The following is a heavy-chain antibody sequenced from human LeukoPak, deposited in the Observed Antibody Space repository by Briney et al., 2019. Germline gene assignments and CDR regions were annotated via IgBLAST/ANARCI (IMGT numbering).Heavy chain of an antibody. V-gene: IGHV3-66*02. CDR2: IYSGGST. J-gene: IGHJ4*02. CDR3: ARDLRGQQQLVFDY. D-gene: IGHD6-13*01. CDR1: GFTVSSNY. Sequence: GGSLRLSCAASGFTVSSNYMSWVRQAPGKGLEWVSVIYSGGSTYYADSVKGRFTISRDNSKNTLYLQMNSLRAEDTAVYYCARDLRGQQQLVFDYWGQGTLVTVSS.